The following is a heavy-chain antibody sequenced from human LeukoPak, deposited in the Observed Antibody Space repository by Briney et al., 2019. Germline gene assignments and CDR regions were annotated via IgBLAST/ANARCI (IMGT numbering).Heavy chain of an antibody. V-gene: IGHV3-30*02. Sequence: PTGGSLRLSCAASGFIFSSYGMHWVRQAPGKGLEWVAFIRYDGSNEYYADSVEGRFTISRDNAKNTLYLQMNSLRAEDTAVYYCAVQVAGNVYWGQGTLVTVSS. D-gene: IGHD6-19*01. CDR2: IRYDGSNE. J-gene: IGHJ4*02. CDR1: GFIFSSYG. CDR3: AVQVAGNVY.